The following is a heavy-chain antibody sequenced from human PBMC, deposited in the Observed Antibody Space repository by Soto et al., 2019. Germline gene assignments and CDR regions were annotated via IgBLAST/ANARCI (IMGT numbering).Heavy chain of an antibody. V-gene: IGHV3-23*01. J-gene: IGHJ5*02. CDR1: GFTFSSYA. CDR2: ISGSGGST. D-gene: IGHD1-1*01. Sequence: GGSLRLSCAASGFTFSSYAMIWVRQAPGKGLEWVSAISGSGGSTYYADSVKGRFTISRDNSKNTLYLQMNSLRAEDTAVYYCAKPGLPRGGNWFDPWGQGTLVTVSS. CDR3: AKPGLPRGGNWFDP.